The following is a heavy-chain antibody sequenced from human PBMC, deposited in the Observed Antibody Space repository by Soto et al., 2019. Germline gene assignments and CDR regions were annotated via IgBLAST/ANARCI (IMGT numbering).Heavy chain of an antibody. CDR3: ARGFSXFGVVKTVGYYYYGMDV. V-gene: IGHV3-30-3*01. CDR1: GFTFSSYA. D-gene: IGHD3-3*01. CDR2: ISYDGSNK. Sequence: GGSLRLSCAASGFTFSSYAMHWVRQAPGKGLEWVAVISYDGSNKYYADSVKGRFTISRDNSKNTLYLQMNSLRAEDTAVYYCARGFSXFGVVKTVGYYYYGMDVWRQGTTVTVSS. J-gene: IGHJ6*02.